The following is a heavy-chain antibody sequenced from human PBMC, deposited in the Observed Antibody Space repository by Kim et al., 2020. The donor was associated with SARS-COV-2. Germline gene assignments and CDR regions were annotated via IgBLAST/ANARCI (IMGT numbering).Heavy chain of an antibody. CDR2: ITGGSRAI. CDR3: ARGRAFDI. J-gene: IGHJ3*02. V-gene: IGHV3-48*02. CDR1: GFTFSSYT. Sequence: GGSLRLSCAASGFTFSSYTMNWVRQAPGKGLEWISYITGGSRAIYYADSVKGRFTISRDNAKNSLYLQLNSLRDDDTAVYYCARGRAFDIWGQGTMVTVSS.